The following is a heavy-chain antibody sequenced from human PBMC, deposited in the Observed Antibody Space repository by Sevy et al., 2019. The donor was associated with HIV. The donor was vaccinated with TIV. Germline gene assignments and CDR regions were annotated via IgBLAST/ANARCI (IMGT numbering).Heavy chain of an antibody. J-gene: IGHJ4*02. Sequence: ASVKVSCKASGYTFTGYYMHWVRQAPGQGLEWMGWINPNSGGTNYAQKFQGRVTMTRDTSISTAYMELSRLRSDDTTVYYCARAGCSSTSCYGNRLAFDYWGQGTLVTVSS. V-gene: IGHV1-2*02. CDR3: ARAGCSSTSCYGNRLAFDY. CDR1: GYTFTGYY. D-gene: IGHD2-2*01. CDR2: INPNSGGT.